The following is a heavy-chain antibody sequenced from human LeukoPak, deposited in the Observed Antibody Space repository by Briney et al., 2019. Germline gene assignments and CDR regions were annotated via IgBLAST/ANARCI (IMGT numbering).Heavy chain of an antibody. D-gene: IGHD3-3*01. CDR2: IRHDGSEK. V-gene: IGHV3-7*01. CDR1: GFIFTNYF. J-gene: IGHJ4*02. CDR3: ATDRGWRTSGYYLYYFEY. Sequence: GGSLRLSCAASGFIFTNYFMSWVRQAPGKGLEWVASIRHDGSEKYYVDSVRGRFTMSRDNTKNSLYLQMSSLRAEDTAVYYCATDRGWRTSGYYLYYFEYWGQGTLVTFSS.